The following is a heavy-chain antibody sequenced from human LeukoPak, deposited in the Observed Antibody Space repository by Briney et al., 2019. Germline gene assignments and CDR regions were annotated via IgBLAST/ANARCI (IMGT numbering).Heavy chain of an antibody. CDR3: TKAPGFGELDRAFDI. V-gene: IGHV3-43D*03. CDR2: ISWDGGST. CDR1: GFTFRSYA. J-gene: IGHJ3*02. D-gene: IGHD3-10*01. Sequence: PGGSLRLSCAASGFTFRSYAMNWVRQAPGKGLEWVSLISWDGGSTYYADSVKGRFTISRDNSKNSLYLQMNSLRAEDTALYYCTKAPGFGELDRAFDIWGQGTMVTVSS.